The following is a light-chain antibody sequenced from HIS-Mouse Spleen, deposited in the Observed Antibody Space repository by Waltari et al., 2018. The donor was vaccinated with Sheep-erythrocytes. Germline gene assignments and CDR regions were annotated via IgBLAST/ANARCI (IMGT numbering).Light chain of an antibody. J-gene: IGLJ2*01. V-gene: IGLV2-23*01. Sequence: QSALTQPASVSGSPGQSITISCTGTSSDVGRYNLVSWYQQHPGQAPKLRIYEGSKRPSGVSNRFSGSKSGNTASLTISGLQAEDEADYYCCSYAGSSTLVFGGGTKLTVL. CDR1: SSDVGRYNL. CDR2: EGS. CDR3: CSYAGSSTLV.